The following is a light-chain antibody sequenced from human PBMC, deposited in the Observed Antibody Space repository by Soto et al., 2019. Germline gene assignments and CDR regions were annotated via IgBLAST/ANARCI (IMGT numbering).Light chain of an antibody. Sequence: QSVLTQSSSASASLGSSVKLTWTLSSWHSSYIIAWHQQQPGKAPRYLMKLEGSGSYNKGSGVPDRFSGSSSGADRYLTISNLQFEDEADYYCETWDSNTHVFGGGTKVTVL. CDR2: LEGSGSY. J-gene: IGLJ3*02. CDR1: SWHSSYI. CDR3: ETWDSNTHV. V-gene: IGLV4-60*02.